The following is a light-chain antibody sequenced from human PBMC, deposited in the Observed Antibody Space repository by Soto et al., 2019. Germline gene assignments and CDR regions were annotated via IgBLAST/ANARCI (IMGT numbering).Light chain of an antibody. CDR1: QSISSW. V-gene: IGKV1-5*03. CDR3: QQYNSYSHT. Sequence: DIQMTQSPSTLSASLGDRVTITCRASQSISSWLAWYQQKPWKAPKLLIYKASSLESGVPSRFSGSGSGTEVTLTISSLQPDDFATYYCQQYNSYSHTFGQGTKVDIK. J-gene: IGKJ1*01. CDR2: KAS.